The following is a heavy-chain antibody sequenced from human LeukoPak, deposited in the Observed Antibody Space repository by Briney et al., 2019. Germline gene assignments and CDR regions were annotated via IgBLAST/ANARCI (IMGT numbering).Heavy chain of an antibody. D-gene: IGHD3-10*01. CDR3: ARIDFYGSGNYYFDY. V-gene: IGHV4-39*01. CDR2: IYYSGST. J-gene: IGHJ4*02. Sequence: SETLSVTCTVSGGSISDISYYWGWIRQPPGKGLEWIASIYYSGSTYYNPSLKSRVTISVDTSKKQFSLKLSSVTAADTAVYYCARIDFYGSGNYYFDYWGQGNLVTVSS. CDR1: GGSISDISYY.